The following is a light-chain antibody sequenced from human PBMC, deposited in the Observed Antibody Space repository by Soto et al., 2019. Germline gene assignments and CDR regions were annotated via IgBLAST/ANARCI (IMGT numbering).Light chain of an antibody. Sequence: IHMTQSPSSLSASVGDRVTITCRASQSISSYLNWYQQKPGKAPKLLIYAASSLQSGVPSRFSGSGSGTEFTLTISSLQPDDFATYYCQQYGSSPRITFGQGTRLEIK. CDR2: AAS. V-gene: IGKV1-39*01. CDR3: QQYGSSPRIT. J-gene: IGKJ5*01. CDR1: QSISSY.